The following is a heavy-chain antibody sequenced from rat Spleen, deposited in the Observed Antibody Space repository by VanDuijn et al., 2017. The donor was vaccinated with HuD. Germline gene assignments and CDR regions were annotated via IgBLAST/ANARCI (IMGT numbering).Heavy chain of an antibody. CDR1: GFTFNNYW. V-gene: IGHV5-31*01. D-gene: IGHD1-3*01. Sequence: EVQLVESGGGLVQPGGSLKLPCVASGFTFNNYWMTWIRQAPGKGLEWVATITNASGRTYYRDSVKGRFTIPRDNEKSTLYLKMDSLRSEDTATYYCATDRLDGSYAYFDYWGQGTLVTVSS. CDR2: ITNASGRT. J-gene: IGHJ3*01. CDR3: ATDRLDGSYAYFDY.